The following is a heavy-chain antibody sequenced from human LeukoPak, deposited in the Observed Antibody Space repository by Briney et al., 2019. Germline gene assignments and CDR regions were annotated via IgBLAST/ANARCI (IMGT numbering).Heavy chain of an antibody. Sequence: SETLSLTCTVSGGSISTSSYYWGWVRQPPGKGLEWIGNIFYSRSTYYSPSLNSRVTISVDKPKKQFSLKLRSVTAAYTAVYYCASDLSSGAFDYWGQGTLVTVSS. J-gene: IGHJ4*02. CDR2: IFYSRST. V-gene: IGHV4-39*07. D-gene: IGHD3-10*01. CDR1: GGSISTSSYY. CDR3: ASDLSSGAFDY.